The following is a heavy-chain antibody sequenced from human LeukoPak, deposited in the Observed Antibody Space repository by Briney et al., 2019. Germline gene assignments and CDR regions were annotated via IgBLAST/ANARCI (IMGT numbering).Heavy chain of an antibody. CDR1: GYSISSGYY. CDR3: AGLYYYDSSGYYYAPFDY. CDR2: LYHTGSS. V-gene: IGHV4-38-2*02. Sequence: SETLSLTCTISGYSISSGYYWGWIRQPPGKGLEGIGSLYHTGSSNYNPSLKSRVTISVDTSKNQFSLKLSSVTAADTAVYYCAGLYYYDSSGYYYAPFDYWGQGTLVIVSS. J-gene: IGHJ4*02. D-gene: IGHD3-22*01.